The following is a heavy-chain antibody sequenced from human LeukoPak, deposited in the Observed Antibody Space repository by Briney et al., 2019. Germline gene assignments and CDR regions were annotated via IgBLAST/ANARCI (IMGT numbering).Heavy chain of an antibody. CDR2: INPNSGGT. CDR3: ARSHSSGRTFPQGNYFDY. CDR1: GYTFTGYY. V-gene: IGHV1-2*02. J-gene: IGHJ4*02. Sequence: ASVKVSSKASGYTFTGYYMHWVRQAPGQGLEWMGWINPNSGGTNYAQKFQGRVTMTRETSINTAYMELSRLRSDDTAVYYCARSHSSGRTFPQGNYFDYWGQGALVTVSS. D-gene: IGHD6-19*01.